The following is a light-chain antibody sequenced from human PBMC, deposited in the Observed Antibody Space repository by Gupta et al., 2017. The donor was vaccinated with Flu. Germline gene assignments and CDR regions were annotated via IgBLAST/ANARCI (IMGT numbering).Light chain of an antibody. CDR2: GNS. J-gene: IGLJ3*02. Sequence: GAPGHRVTSSCTVSSSDIGAGYDVHWYQHLPGTAPRLLIYGNSNRPSGVPNRFSGSKYGTSASQAITGHQAEDEADYYCQSYASSLSGSVFGGGTKLTVL. V-gene: IGLV1-40*01. CDR1: SSDIGAGYD. CDR3: QSYASSLSGSV.